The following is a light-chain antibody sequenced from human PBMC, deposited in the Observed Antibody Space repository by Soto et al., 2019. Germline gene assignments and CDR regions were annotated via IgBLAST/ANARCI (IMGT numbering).Light chain of an antibody. CDR3: QVWDSSSDHVV. Sequence: SYELTQPPSVSVAPGKTARITCGGNNIGSTSVHWYQQRPGQAPVLVIYYDSDRPSGIPERFSGSNSGKTATLTISRVEAGDEAAYFCQVWDSSSDHVVFGGGTKLTVL. J-gene: IGLJ2*01. CDR1: NIGSTS. CDR2: YDS. V-gene: IGLV3-21*04.